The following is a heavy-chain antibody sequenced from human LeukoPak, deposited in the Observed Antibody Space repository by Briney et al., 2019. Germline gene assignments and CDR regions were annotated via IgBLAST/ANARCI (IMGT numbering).Heavy chain of an antibody. CDR1: GFTFSNYA. V-gene: IGHV3-53*01. Sequence: GGSLRLSCAASGFTFSNYAMSWVRQAPGKGLEWVSVIYSGGSTYYADSVKGRFTISRDNSKNTLYLQMNSLRAEDTAVYYCARDLEQRGYWGQGTLVTVSS. CDR3: ARDLEQRGY. CDR2: IYSGGST. J-gene: IGHJ4*02. D-gene: IGHD1/OR15-1a*01.